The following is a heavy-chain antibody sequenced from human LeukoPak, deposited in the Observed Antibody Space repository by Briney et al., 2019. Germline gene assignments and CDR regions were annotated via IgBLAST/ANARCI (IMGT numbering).Heavy chain of an antibody. J-gene: IGHJ3*02. V-gene: IGHV1-69*05. CDR3: AGDYYGSSGAFDI. CDR1: GGTFSSYA. D-gene: IGHD3-22*01. Sequence: SVKVSCKASGGTFSSYAISWVRQAPGQGLEWMGGIIPIFGTANYAQKFQGRVTITTDESTSTAYMELSSLRSEDTAVYYCAGDYYGSSGAFDIWGQGTMVTVSS. CDR2: IIPIFGTA.